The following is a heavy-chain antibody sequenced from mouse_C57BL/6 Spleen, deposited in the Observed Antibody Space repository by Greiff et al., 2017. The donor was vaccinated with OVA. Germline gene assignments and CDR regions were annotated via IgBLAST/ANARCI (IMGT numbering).Heavy chain of an antibody. J-gene: IGHJ2*01. V-gene: IGHV1-55*01. CDR3: ARSITTVESS. CDR2: IYPGSGST. CDR1: GYTFTSYW. D-gene: IGHD1-1*01. Sequence: HVHVKQPGAELVKPGASVKMSCKASGYTFTSYWITWVKQRPGQGLEWIGDIYPGSGSTNYNEKFKSKATLTVDTSSSTAYMQLSSLTSEDSAVYYCARSITTVESSWGQGTTLTVSS.